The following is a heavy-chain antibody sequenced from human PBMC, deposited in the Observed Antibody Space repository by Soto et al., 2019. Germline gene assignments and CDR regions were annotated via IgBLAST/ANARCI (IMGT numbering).Heavy chain of an antibody. CDR1: GYIVTNYY. CDR3: ARDLTAAAY. J-gene: IGHJ4*02. Sequence: QVQLVQSGAEVKKPGDSVKVSCKASGYIVTNYYIHWVRQAPGQGLEWMAIINPLPTSGSTNYAQKFKVRVTVTRDTSTSTVYMELSSLTSEDTAIYYCARDLTAAAYWGQGTLVTVPS. V-gene: IGHV1-46*01. CDR2: INPLPTSGST. D-gene: IGHD6-13*01.